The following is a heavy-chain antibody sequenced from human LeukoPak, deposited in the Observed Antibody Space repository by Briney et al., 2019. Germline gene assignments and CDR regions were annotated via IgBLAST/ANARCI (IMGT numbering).Heavy chain of an antibody. J-gene: IGHJ4*02. V-gene: IGHV4-39*01. CDR3: AGGSDYSPYYFDY. CDR2: IYYSGST. Sequence: SETLSLTCTVSGGSISSSSYYWGWIRQPPGKGLEWIGSIYYSGSTYYNPPLKSRVTISVDTSKNQFSLKLSSVSAADTAVYYCAGGSDYSPYYFDYWGQGTLVTVSS. CDR1: GGSISSSSYY. D-gene: IGHD3-22*01.